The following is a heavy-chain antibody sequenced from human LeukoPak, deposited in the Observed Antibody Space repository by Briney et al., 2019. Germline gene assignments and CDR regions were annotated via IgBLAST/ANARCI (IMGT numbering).Heavy chain of an antibody. CDR1: GFTFDDYT. CDR2: ISWDGGST. J-gene: IGHJ6*03. V-gene: IGHV3-43*01. Sequence: GGSLRLSCAASGFTFDDYTMHWVRQAPGKGLEWVSLISWDGGSTYYADSVKGRFTISRDNSKNSLYLQMNSLRTEDTALYYCAKIPDTAHYMDVWGKGTTVTVSS. D-gene: IGHD5-18*01. CDR3: AKIPDTAHYMDV.